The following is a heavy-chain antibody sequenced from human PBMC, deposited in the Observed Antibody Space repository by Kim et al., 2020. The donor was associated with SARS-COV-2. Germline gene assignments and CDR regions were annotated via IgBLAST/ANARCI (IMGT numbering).Heavy chain of an antibody. V-gene: IGHV1-18*01. J-gene: IGHJ5*02. D-gene: IGHD2-15*01. CDR2: MNVY. Sequence: ASVKVSCKTSGYTFTSHGISWVRQAPGQGLEWMGWMNVYAQKFQGRVTMTTDTSTSTAYMELRSLRSDDTAVYYCAKLDSRMGTLGYCSGGPCYSELDLWGQGTLVTVSS. CDR1: GYTFTSHG. CDR3: AKLDSRMGTLGYCSGGPCYSELDL.